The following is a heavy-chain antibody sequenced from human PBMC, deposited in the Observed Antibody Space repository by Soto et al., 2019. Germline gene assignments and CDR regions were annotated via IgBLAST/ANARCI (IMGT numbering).Heavy chain of an antibody. V-gene: IGHV3-23*01. D-gene: IGHD2-21*02. CDR3: ARDPVAYCGGDCRTFDY. CDR2: ITGSGAGT. J-gene: IGHJ4*02. CDR1: GFTFSRYA. Sequence: GGSLRLSCVASGFTFSRYALTWVRQAPGRGLEWVLSITGSGAGTDYADSVRGRFTISRDNSKNTLYLQMNSLRAEDTAVYYCARDPVAYCGGDCRTFDYWGQGTLVTVSS.